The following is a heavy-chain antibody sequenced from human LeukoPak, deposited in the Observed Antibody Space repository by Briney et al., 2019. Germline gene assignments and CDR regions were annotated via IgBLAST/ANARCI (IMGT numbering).Heavy chain of an antibody. CDR3: ARVIAATLDAFDI. J-gene: IGHJ3*02. D-gene: IGHD2-15*01. Sequence: PSETLSLTCVVSGYSISSGYHWGWIRQPPGRGLEWIASIHRSGSTYYNPSLKSRVTMSVDTSKNQFSLKLSSVTAADTAVYYCARVIAATLDAFDIWGQGTMVTVSS. V-gene: IGHV4-38-2*01. CDR1: GYSISSGYH. CDR2: IHRSGST.